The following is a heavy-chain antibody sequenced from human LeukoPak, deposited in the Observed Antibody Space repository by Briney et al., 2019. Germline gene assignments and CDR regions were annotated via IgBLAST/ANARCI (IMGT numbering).Heavy chain of an antibody. Sequence: GGSLRLSCTASGFTFRDLAMNWVRQAPGKGLEWVSTLSASGSITYYADSVKGRFTISRDDSKNMLYLQMSSLRVDDTAEYYCAYLGLSSDWNDVPGPQIDHWGQGMLVSVSS. D-gene: IGHD1-1*01. V-gene: IGHV3-23*01. CDR2: LSASGSIT. J-gene: IGHJ4*02. CDR1: GFTFRDLA. CDR3: AYLGLSSDWNDVPGPQIDH.